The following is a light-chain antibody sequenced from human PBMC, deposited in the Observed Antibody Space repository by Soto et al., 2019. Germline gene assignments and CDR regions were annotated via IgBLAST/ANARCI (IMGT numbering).Light chain of an antibody. Sequence: DVQMTQSPSSLSASVGDSLPLTCRASQTVTSYLNWYQQKPGKAPKLLIYAASTLQSGVPSRFSGSGSGTEFTLTIISLQPEDFATYYCQQSYRFPKTFGRGTKVEVK. J-gene: IGKJ1*01. V-gene: IGKV1-39*01. CDR3: QQSYRFPKT. CDR2: AAS. CDR1: QTVTSY.